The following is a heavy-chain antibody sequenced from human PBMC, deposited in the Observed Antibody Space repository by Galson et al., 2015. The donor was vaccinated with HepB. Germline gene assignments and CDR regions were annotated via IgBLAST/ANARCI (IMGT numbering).Heavy chain of an antibody. Sequence: ETLSLTCTVSGGSISSYYWSWIRQPPGKGLEWIGYIYYSGSTNYNPSLKSRVTISVDTSKNQFSLKLSSVTAADTAVYYCARGLYYDFWSGYHYFRYGMDVWGQGTTVTVSS. CDR2: IYYSGST. CDR3: ARGLYYDFWSGYHYFRYGMDV. CDR1: GGSISSYY. D-gene: IGHD3-3*01. J-gene: IGHJ6*02. V-gene: IGHV4-59*01.